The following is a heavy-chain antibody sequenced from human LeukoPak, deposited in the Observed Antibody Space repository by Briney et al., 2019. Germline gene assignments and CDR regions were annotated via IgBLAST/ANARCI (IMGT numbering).Heavy chain of an antibody. CDR2: INPNSGGT. CDR3: ARATRGYSYGYDY. D-gene: IGHD5-18*01. Sequence: ASVKVSCKASVYTFTGYYMHWVRQAPGQGLEWMGWINPNSGGTNYAQKFQGWVTMTRDTSISTAYMELSRLRSDDTAVYYCARATRGYSYGYDYWGQGTLVTVSS. J-gene: IGHJ4*02. V-gene: IGHV1-2*04. CDR1: VYTFTGYY.